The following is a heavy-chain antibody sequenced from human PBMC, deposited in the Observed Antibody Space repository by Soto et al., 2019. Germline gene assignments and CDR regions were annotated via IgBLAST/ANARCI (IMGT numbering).Heavy chain of an antibody. CDR2: IWYTRSCK. D-gene: IGHD2-21*01. J-gene: IGHJ3*01. CDR3: ARDLLEDLVDCYGNQRDLYA. Sequence: GGALRVWWTASAFMLSSFGMHGRRQAPGKGLEGVAFIWYTRSCKYYADSVNGRFTISRDNAKNTLSLQMNSLRAEDTAVYYCARDLLEDLVDCYGNQRDLYA. CDR1: AFMLSSFG. V-gene: IGHV3-33*01.